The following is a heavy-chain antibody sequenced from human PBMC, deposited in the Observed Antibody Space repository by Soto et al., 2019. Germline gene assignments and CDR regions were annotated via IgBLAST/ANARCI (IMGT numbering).Heavy chain of an antibody. CDR2: IYYSGTT. CDR3: AREGGFRTNGVCPAYYYYGMDV. D-gene: IGHD2-8*01. Sequence: SETLSLTCTVSGGSISIGEYYWTWIRQPPGEGLEWIGNIYYSGTTYNNPSLKSRVTISVDTSNNQFSLKLSSVTAADTAVYYCAREGGFRTNGVCPAYYYYGMDVWGQGTTVT. V-gene: IGHV4-30-4*01. CDR1: GGSISIGEYY. J-gene: IGHJ6*02.